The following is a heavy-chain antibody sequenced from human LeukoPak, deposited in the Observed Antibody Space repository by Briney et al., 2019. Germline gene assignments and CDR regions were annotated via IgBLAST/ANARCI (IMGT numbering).Heavy chain of an antibody. J-gene: IGHJ4*02. CDR2: MHYSGIT. Sequence: SETLSLTCIVSGGSISSGSHYWGWIRQPPGKGLEWTGSMHYSGITYYNPSLTSRVTISVDTSKNQFSLRLTSVTAADTAVYYCARYPYSDSGVWQAFDYWGQGTLVTVSS. V-gene: IGHV4-39*01. D-gene: IGHD5-12*01. CDR1: GGSISSGSHY. CDR3: ARYPYSDSGVWQAFDY.